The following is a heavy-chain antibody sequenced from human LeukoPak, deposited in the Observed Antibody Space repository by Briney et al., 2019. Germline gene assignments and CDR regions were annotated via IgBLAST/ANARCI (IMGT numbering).Heavy chain of an antibody. J-gene: IGHJ4*02. D-gene: IGHD4/OR15-4a*01. Sequence: GGSLRLSCTVSGFTVSSNSMSWVRQAPGKGLEWVSFIYSGTIHYSDSVKGRFTISRDDSKNTLYLQMNSLRAEDTAVYYCARRAGAYSHPYDYWGQGTLVTVSS. CDR1: GFTVSSNS. CDR2: IYSGTI. CDR3: ARRAGAYSHPYDY. V-gene: IGHV3-53*01.